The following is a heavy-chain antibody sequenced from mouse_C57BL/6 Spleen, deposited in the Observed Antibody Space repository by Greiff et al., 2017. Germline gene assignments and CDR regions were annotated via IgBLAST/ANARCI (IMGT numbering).Heavy chain of an antibody. CDR1: GYAFCSYW. Sequence: VKLMESGAELVKPGASVKISCKASGYAFCSYWMNWVKQRPGKGLEWIGQIYPGDGDNTYNGKFKGKATLTADKSSSTAYMQLSSLTSEDAAVYGCARRGANWDPYCDYWGQGTTLTVSS. J-gene: IGHJ2*01. D-gene: IGHD4-1*01. V-gene: IGHV1-80*01. CDR2: IYPGDGDN. CDR3: ARRGANWDPYCDY.